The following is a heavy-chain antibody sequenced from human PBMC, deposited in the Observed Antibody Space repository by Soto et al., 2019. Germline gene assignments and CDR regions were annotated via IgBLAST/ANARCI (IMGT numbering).Heavy chain of an antibody. V-gene: IGHV3-30-3*01. CDR3: ARARGNDWYSDY. Sequence: SLRLSCAASGFTFSRYTMYWVRQTSGKGLEWVAIISYDGSNKYYADSVKGRFTISRDSASNSLFLQMTSLRAEDTAVYHCARARGNDWYSDYWGQGTLVTVSS. CDR2: ISYDGSNK. J-gene: IGHJ4*02. D-gene: IGHD5-12*01. CDR1: GFTFSRYT.